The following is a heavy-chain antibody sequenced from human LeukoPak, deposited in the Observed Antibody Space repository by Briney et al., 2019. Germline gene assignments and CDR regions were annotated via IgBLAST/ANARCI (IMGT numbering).Heavy chain of an antibody. D-gene: IGHD5-18*01. CDR1: GLTFSSYA. CDR2: VSGSGGRT. J-gene: IGHJ3*02. Sequence: GESLRLSCAASGLTFSSYAMSCVRQAPGKGLDWISAVSGSGGRTYYADSVKGRFTISRDNSKNILFLQMNSLKAEDTAVYYCAKDGGYAYGYNGFDIWGQGTMVTVSS. CDR3: AKDGGYAYGYNGFDI. V-gene: IGHV3-23*01.